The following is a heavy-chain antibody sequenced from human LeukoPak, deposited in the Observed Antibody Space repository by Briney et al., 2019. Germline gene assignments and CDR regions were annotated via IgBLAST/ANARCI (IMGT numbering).Heavy chain of an antibody. CDR2: SSAYSGNT. D-gene: IGHD3-16*01. CDR1: GYTFTADY. J-gene: IGHJ4*02. CDR3: ARSLGNALNKPY. V-gene: IGHV1-18*04. Sequence: GASVKVYCKASGYTFTADYIHWVRQAPGQGLEWMGWSSAYSGNTNYAQKLQGRVTMTTDTSTSTAYMELRSLRSDDTAVYYCARSLGNALNKPYWGQGTLVTVSS.